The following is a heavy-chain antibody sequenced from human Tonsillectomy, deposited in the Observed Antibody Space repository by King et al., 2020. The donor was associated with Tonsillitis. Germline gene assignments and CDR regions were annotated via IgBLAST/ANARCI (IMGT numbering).Heavy chain of an antibody. V-gene: IGHV3-9*01. CDR3: VKGMGATYAAFFDY. Sequence: VQLVQSGGGLLQPGRSLRLSCEASGFIFDDYAMYWVRQAPGKGLEWFQGMGWISGSIGYADSVKGRFTISRDNAQNSLYLQMNSLRAEDTALYYCVKGMGATYAAFFDYWGQGTLVTVSS. D-gene: IGHD1-26*01. CDR2: MGWISGSI. CDR1: GFIFDDYA. J-gene: IGHJ4*02.